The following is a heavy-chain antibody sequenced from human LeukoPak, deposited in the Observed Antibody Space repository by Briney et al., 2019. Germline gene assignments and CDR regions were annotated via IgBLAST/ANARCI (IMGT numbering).Heavy chain of an antibody. CDR2: IIPILGIA. Sequence: ASVKVSCKASGGTFSSYAISWVRQAPGQGLEWKGKIIPILGIANYAQKFQGRVTITADKSTSTAYMELSSLRSEDTAVYYCARAHSSGWTIYFDYWGQGTLVTVSS. J-gene: IGHJ4*02. CDR1: GGTFSSYA. V-gene: IGHV1-69*04. CDR3: ARAHSSGWTIYFDY. D-gene: IGHD6-19*01.